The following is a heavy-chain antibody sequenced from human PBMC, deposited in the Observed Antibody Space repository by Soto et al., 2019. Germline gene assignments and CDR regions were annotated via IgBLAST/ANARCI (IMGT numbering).Heavy chain of an antibody. V-gene: IGHV3-11*01. CDR1: GFSFRDYF. Sequence: QVQLVESGGGFVKPGESLTVSCAASGFSFRDYFMSWIRQAPGKGLEWVSYIGPYGNSIYYADSVKGRLTISRDDAKNSLYLHMNNLSAADTAVYYCARDDYTYGVYWGQGSLVTVSS. CDR2: IGPYGNSI. CDR3: ARDDYTYGVY. J-gene: IGHJ4*02. D-gene: IGHD3-3*01.